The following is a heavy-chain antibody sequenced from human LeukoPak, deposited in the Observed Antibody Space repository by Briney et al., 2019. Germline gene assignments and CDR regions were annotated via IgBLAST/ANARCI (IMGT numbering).Heavy chain of an antibody. CDR1: GGSISSSSYY. CDR3: ARDGCSGASCYPGWFDP. Sequence: SETLSLTCTVSGGSISSSSYYWGWIRQPPGKGLEWIGYIHYSGSTNSNPSLKSRVTISVDTSKNQFSLKMSSVTAADTAVYYCARDGCSGASCYPGWFDPWGQGTLVTVSS. J-gene: IGHJ5*02. CDR2: IHYSGST. V-gene: IGHV4-31*03. D-gene: IGHD2-15*01.